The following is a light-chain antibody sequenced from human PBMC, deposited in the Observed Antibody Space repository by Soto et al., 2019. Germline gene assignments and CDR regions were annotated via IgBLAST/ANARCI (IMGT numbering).Light chain of an antibody. V-gene: IGKV3-15*01. CDR3: QQYNNWPLT. J-gene: IGKJ5*01. Sequence: EIVLTQSPATVSLSPGERATLSCRASQSVSSYLAWYQQKPGQAPRLLIYGASTRATGIPARFSGSGSGTEFTLTISSLQSEDSAVYYCQQYNNWPLTFGQGTRLEIK. CDR2: GAS. CDR1: QSVSSY.